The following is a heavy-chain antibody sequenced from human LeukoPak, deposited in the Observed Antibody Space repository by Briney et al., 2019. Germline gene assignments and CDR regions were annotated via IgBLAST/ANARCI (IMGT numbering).Heavy chain of an antibody. CDR3: ARNSLGAVVGD. J-gene: IGHJ4*02. D-gene: IGHD1-26*01. CDR2: IYYSGST. CDR1: GGSFSGYY. V-gene: IGHV4-34*01. Sequence: SETLSLTCAVYGGSFSGYYWIWIRQPPGKGLEWIGSIYYSGSTYYNPSLKSRVTISVDTSKNQFSLKLSSVTAADTAVYYCARNSLGAVVGDWGQGTLVTVSS.